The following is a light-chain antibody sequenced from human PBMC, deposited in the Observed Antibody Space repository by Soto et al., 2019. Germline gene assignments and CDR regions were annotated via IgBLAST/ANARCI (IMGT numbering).Light chain of an antibody. CDR1: SGDIGSYNR. J-gene: IGLJ1*01. V-gene: IGLV2-14*01. CDR2: EVT. CDR3: SSYTNINTRACV. Sequence: QSALAQPPSASGTPGQRVTISCTGTSGDIGSYNRVSWYQQHPGKAPKLIIYEVTDRPSGVSNRFSGSKSGNTASLTISGLQAEDEAEYYCSSYTNINTRACVFGTGTKVTVL.